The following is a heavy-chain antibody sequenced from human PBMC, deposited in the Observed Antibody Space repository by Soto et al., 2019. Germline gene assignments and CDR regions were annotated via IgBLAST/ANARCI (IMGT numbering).Heavy chain of an antibody. D-gene: IGHD6-13*01. CDR1: GGSIVIDNW. CDR2: TYHSGTI. V-gene: IGHV4-4*02. J-gene: IGHJ2*01. Sequence: QVQLQESGPGLVKPSGTLSLTCAVSGGSIVIDNWWSWVRQPPGKGLDYIGETYHSGTINYNPSLKRRVTISVDKSKNQFSLTLTSVTAADTAVYYCARRRPGIGWYFDLWGRGILVTVSS. CDR3: ARRRPGIGWYFDL.